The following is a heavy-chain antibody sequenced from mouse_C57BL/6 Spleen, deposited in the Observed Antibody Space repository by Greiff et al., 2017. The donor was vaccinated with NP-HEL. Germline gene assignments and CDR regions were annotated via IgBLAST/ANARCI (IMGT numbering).Heavy chain of an antibody. J-gene: IGHJ3*01. V-gene: IGHV1-64*01. CDR3: AIQVRAWFAY. CDR1: GYTFTSYW. D-gene: IGHD1-3*01. CDR2: IPPNSGST. Sequence: QVQLQQPGAELVKPGASVKLSCKASGYTFTSYWMHWVKQRPGQGLEWIGMIPPNSGSTNYNEKFKSKATLTVDKSSSTAYMQLSSLTSEDSAVYYCAIQVRAWFAYWGQGTLVTVSA.